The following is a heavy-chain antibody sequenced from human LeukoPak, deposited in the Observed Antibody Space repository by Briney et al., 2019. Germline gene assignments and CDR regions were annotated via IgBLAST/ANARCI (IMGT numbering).Heavy chain of an antibody. CDR3: ARDRTVTRSYYYYGMDV. CDR1: GYTFTSYG. CDR2: ISAYNGNT. Sequence: ASVKVSCKASGYTFTSYGISWVRQAPGQGLEWMGWISAYNGNTNYAQKLLGRVTMTTDTSTSTAYMELSSLRSEDTAVYYCARDRTVTRSYYYYGMDVWGQGTTVTVSS. V-gene: IGHV1-18*01. D-gene: IGHD4-17*01. J-gene: IGHJ6*02.